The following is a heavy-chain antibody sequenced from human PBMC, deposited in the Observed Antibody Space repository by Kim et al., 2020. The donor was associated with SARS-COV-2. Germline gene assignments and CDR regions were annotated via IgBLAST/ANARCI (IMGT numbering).Heavy chain of an antibody. CDR3: AKLHSSGWYGWSFDY. Sequence: GGSLRLSCAASGFTFSSYAMSWVRQAPGKGLEWVSAISGSGGSTYYADSVKGRFTISRDNSKNTLYLQMNSLRAEDTAVYYCAKLHSSGWYGWSFDYWGQGTLVTVSS. D-gene: IGHD6-19*01. CDR1: GFTFSSYA. CDR2: ISGSGGST. V-gene: IGHV3-23*01. J-gene: IGHJ4*02.